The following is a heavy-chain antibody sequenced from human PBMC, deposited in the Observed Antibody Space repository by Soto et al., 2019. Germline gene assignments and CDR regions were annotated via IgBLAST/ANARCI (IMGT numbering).Heavy chain of an antibody. CDR2: TYYRAKWYN. Sequence: PSQTLSLTCAISGDSVSSKSAAWNWIRQSPSRGLEWLGRTYYRAKWYNDYAVSVKSRITINPDTSKNHFSLQRNPVTPEDTVVYYGARLAPGGSGGGGDYWGQGTLVTVSS. CDR1: GDSVSSKSAA. CDR3: ARLAPGGSGGGGDY. V-gene: IGHV6-1*01. D-gene: IGHD6-19*01. J-gene: IGHJ4*02.